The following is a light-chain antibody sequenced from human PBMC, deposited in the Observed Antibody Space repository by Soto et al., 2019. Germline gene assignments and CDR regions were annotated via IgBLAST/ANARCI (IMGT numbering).Light chain of an antibody. J-gene: IGLJ1*01. Sequence: QSVLTQPRSVSGSPGQSVTISCTGTSSDVGGSNYVSWYQQHPGKAPKLTIYDVSKRPSGVPDRFSGSRSGNTASLTISGLQAEDEADYYCCSDAGNFTYVFGTGTKVTAL. V-gene: IGLV2-11*01. CDR2: DVS. CDR3: CSDAGNFTYV. CDR1: SSDVGGSNY.